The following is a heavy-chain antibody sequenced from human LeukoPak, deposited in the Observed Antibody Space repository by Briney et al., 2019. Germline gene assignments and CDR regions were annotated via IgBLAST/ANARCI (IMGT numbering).Heavy chain of an antibody. D-gene: IGHD6-13*01. CDR1: GFTFSDYY. Sequence: GGSLRLSCAASGFTFSDYYMSWIPQAPGKGLECVSYISGGGTTIYYADSVKGRFTISRDNAKNSLYLQMNSLRAEDTAVYYCARDRTSSSWRPDSFDIWGQGTMVSVSP. J-gene: IGHJ3*02. CDR2: ISGGGTTI. CDR3: ARDRTSSSWRPDSFDI. V-gene: IGHV3-11*01.